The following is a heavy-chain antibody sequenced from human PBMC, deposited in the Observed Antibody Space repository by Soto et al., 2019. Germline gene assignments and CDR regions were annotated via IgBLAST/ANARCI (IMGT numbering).Heavy chain of an antibody. CDR2: MYSGGST. V-gene: IGHV3-53*02. CDR3: ARERDGHNPNWFDL. Sequence: EVQVVETGGGLIQPGGSLRLSCAVSGFTVSSNYISWVRQPPGKGPEWVSDMYSGGSTYYAGSVKGRFTTSRDNSKHTLYLQMNSLGAEDTAVYYCARERDGHNPNWFDLWGQGTLVTVSS. J-gene: IGHJ5*02. CDR1: GFTVSSNY. D-gene: IGHD2-8*01.